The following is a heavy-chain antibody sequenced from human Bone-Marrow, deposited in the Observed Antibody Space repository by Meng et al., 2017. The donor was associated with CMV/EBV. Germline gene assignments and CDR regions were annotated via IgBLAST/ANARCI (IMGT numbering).Heavy chain of an antibody. CDR3: ARNIAAAGTFDY. D-gene: IGHD6-13*01. J-gene: IGHJ4*02. CDR2: IIPIFGTA. CDR1: GGTFSSSA. V-gene: IGHV1-69*05. Sequence: CKASGGTFSSSAISWVRQAPGQGLEWMGGIIPIFGTANYAQKFQGRVTITTDESTSTAYMELSSLRSEDTAVYYCARNIAAAGTFDYWGQGTLVTVSS.